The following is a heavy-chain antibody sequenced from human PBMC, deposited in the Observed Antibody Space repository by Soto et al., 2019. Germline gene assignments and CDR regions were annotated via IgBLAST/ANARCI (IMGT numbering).Heavy chain of an antibody. D-gene: IGHD3-16*02. CDR2: ILSKNDGGTT. CDR3: TTYDYISGIYRYRGAY. Sequence: EVQLVESGGGLVTPGGSLRLSCAASGFTFSDSWMGWVRQAPGKGLEWVGRILSKNDGGTTDYAAPVKGRVTISRDDSKNTLYLQMNSLKTQDTAVYYCTTYDYISGIYRYRGAYWGQGTLVTVSS. J-gene: IGHJ4*02. CDR1: GFTFSDSW. V-gene: IGHV3-15*01.